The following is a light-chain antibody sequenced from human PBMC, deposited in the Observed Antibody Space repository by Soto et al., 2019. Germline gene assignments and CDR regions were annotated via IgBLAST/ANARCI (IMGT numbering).Light chain of an antibody. CDR3: GSWDSSLSAYV. CDR1: SSNIGGNS. V-gene: IGLV1-51*01. Sequence: QSVLTQPPSVSAAPGQKVTISCSGSSSNIGGNSVSWYQQLPGTAPKLLIYDDNKRPSGIPGRFPGSKSGTSATLGITGFQTGDEADYYCGSWDSSLSAYVFGTGTKVTVL. CDR2: DDN. J-gene: IGLJ1*01.